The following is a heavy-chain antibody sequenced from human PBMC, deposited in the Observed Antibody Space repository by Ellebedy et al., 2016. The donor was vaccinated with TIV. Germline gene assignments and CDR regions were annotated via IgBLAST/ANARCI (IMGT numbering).Heavy chain of an antibody. CDR3: ARDGDAYNFDY. V-gene: IGHV3-74*01. D-gene: IGHD5-24*01. CDR1: GFTFRNYW. CDR2: ISKDGSGT. J-gene: IGHJ4*02. Sequence: GGSLRLSCAASGFTFRNYWMHWVRQVPGKGLVWVSRISKDGSGTNYADSVEGRFTISRDNAKNTMYLQMNTVRVDDTAVYYCARDGDAYNFDYWGQGALVTVSS.